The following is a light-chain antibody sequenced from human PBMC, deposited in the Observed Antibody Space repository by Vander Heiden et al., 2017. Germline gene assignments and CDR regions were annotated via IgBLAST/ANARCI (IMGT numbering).Light chain of an antibody. CDR1: SSDVGGYNY. V-gene: IGLV2-8*01. Sequence: QPALTQPPSASGSPGQPVTISCTGTSSDVGGYNYVTWYQQHPGKAPKLMIYEVSKRPSGVPDRFSGSKSGNTASLTVSGLQAEDEADYYCSSYAGSNNFVVFGGGTKLTVL. CDR2: EVS. J-gene: IGLJ2*01. CDR3: SSYAGSNNFVV.